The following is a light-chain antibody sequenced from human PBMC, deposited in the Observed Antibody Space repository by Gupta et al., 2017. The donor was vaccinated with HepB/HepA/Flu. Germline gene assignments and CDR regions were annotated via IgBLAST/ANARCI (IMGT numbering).Light chain of an antibody. CDR1: QNVSSNY. V-gene: IGKV3-20*01. Sequence: IVLTQSPDTLSLSPGERATFSCRASQNVSSNYLAWYQQRPGQAPRLLLYLASNRATGIPDRFSGSGSGTDFTLTISRLEPEDFAVYYCQQYGSSPRTFGQGTKVDIK. J-gene: IGKJ1*01. CDR2: LAS. CDR3: QQYGSSPRT.